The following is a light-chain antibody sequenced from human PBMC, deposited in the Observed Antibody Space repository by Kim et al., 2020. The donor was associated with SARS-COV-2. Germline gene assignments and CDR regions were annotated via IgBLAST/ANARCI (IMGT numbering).Light chain of an antibody. CDR1: QSISSY. V-gene: IGKV1-39*01. J-gene: IGKJ4*01. CDR2: AAS. Sequence: AYVGDRVTITCRASQSISSYLNWYQQKPGKAPKLLIYAASSLQSWVPSRFSGSGSGTDFTLTISSLQPEDFATYYCQQSYSTLALTFGGGTKLEI. CDR3: QQSYSTLALT.